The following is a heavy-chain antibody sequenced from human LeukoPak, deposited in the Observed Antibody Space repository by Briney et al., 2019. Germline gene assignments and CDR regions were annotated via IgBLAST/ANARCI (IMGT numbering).Heavy chain of an antibody. CDR1: GYTFTGYY. V-gene: IGHV1-2*02. D-gene: IGHD3-3*01. CDR2: INPNSGGT. CDR3: ARDDYTIFGVVIIGDY. J-gene: IGHJ4*02. Sequence: ASVKVSCKASGYTFTGYYMHWVRQAPGQGLEWMGWINPNSGGTNYAQKFQGRVTMTRDTSISTAYMELSRLRSDDTAVYYCARDDYTIFGVVIIGDYWGQGTLVTVSS.